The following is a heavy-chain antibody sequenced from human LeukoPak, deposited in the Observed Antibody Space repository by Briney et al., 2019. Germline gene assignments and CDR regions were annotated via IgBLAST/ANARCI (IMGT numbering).Heavy chain of an antibody. D-gene: IGHD6-6*01. CDR1: GGSISSSGYY. CDR3: ARRRRSSTSFDFDY. V-gene: IGHV4-39*01. J-gene: IGHJ4*02. CDR2: IYYGGST. Sequence: PSETLSLTCTVSGGSISSSGYYWGWIRQPPGKGLEWIGTIYYGGSTYFNSSLKSRVTISVDTSKNQFSLKLSSVTAADTAVYYCARRRRSSTSFDFDYWGQGTLVTVSS.